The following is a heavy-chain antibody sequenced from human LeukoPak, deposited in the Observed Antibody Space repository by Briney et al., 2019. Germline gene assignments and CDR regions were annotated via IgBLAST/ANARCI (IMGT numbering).Heavy chain of an antibody. V-gene: IGHV4-34*01. CDR2: INHSGST. CDR3: ARGRTYRIAAAGATDY. J-gene: IGHJ4*02. CDR1: GGSFSGYY. D-gene: IGHD6-13*01. Sequence: SETLSLTCAVYGGSFSGYYWSWIRQPPGKGLEWIGEINHSGSTNYNPSLKSRVTISVDTSKNQFSLKLSSVTAADTAVYYCARGRTYRIAAAGATDYWGQGTLVTVPS.